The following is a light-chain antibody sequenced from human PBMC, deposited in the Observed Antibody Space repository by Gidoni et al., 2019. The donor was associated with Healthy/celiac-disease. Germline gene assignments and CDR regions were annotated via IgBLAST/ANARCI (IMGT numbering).Light chain of an antibody. J-gene: IGKJ1*01. V-gene: IGKV4-1*01. CDR3: QQYYSTPPT. CDR2: WAS. CDR1: QSVLYSSNNKNY. Sequence: DILITQSPDSLAVSLGERATINCKSSQSVLYSSNNKNYLAWYQQKPGQPPKLLIYWASTRESGVPDRFSGSGSGTDFTLTISSLQAEDVAVYYCQQYYSTPPTFGQGTKVEIK.